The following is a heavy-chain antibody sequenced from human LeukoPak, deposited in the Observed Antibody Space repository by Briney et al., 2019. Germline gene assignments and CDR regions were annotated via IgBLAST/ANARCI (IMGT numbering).Heavy chain of an antibody. Sequence: GGSLRLSCAASGFTFSGYWMSWVRQAPGKGLEWVANIKQDGSGKYFVDSAKGRFTISRDNAKNSLFLQMNSLRAEDTAVYYCASGRAGNYWGQGTLVTVSS. CDR2: IKQDGSGK. V-gene: IGHV3-7*02. CDR3: ASGRAGNY. D-gene: IGHD3-10*01. J-gene: IGHJ4*02. CDR1: GFTFSGYW.